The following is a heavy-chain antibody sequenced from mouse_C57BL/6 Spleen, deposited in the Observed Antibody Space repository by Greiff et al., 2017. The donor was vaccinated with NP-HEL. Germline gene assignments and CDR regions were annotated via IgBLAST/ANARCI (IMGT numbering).Heavy chain of an antibody. CDR3: ARLYDYDGYYFDY. Sequence: EVQLQESGPELVKPGASVKISCKASGYSFTGYYMNWVKQSPEKSLEWIGGINPSTGGTTYNQKFKAKATLTVDKSSSTAYMQLKSLTSEDSAVYYCARLYDYDGYYFDYWGQGTTLTVSS. D-gene: IGHD2-4*01. V-gene: IGHV1-42*01. CDR2: INPSTGGT. J-gene: IGHJ2*01. CDR1: GYSFTGYY.